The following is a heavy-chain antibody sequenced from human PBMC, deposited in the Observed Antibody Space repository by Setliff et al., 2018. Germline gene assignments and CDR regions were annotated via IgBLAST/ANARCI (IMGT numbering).Heavy chain of an antibody. Sequence: GASVKVSCKTSGYAFITFGMSWVRQAPGQGLEWMGWMSPAYGIANYARKFQGRVTLTADTSTTTAYLELTSLRYDDTAVYYCVRGPGPSVVVAIPFDHWGQGSLVTVSS. D-gene: IGHD5-12*01. CDR3: VRGPGPSVVVAIPFDH. CDR2: MSPAYGIA. J-gene: IGHJ4*02. V-gene: IGHV1-18*01. CDR1: GYAFITFG.